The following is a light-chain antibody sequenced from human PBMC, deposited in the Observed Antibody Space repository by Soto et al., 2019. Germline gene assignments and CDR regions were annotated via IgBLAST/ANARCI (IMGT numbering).Light chain of an antibody. J-gene: IGLJ1*01. CDR2: DNH. Sequence: QSVLTQPPSASGTPGQSVTFSCSGISSNIGINTVNWYQQLPGTAPQLLISDNHRRPSGVPDRFSGSKSGTSASLAISGLQSEDEATYFCAAWDVSLKGFVFGTGTKVTVL. CDR1: SSNIGINT. V-gene: IGLV1-44*01. CDR3: AAWDVSLKGFV.